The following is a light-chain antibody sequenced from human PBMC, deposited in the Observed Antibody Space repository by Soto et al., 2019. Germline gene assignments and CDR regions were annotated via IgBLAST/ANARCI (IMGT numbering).Light chain of an antibody. J-gene: IGLJ2*01. CDR1: SSNIGTGYD. Sequence: QSVLTQPPSVSGAPGQRVTISCTGSSSNIGTGYDVHWYQQLPGTAPKLLIFGNNNRPSGVPDRFSGSKSGTSASLAITGLQGEDEADYYCSSYAGSNDVVFGGGTQLTVL. V-gene: IGLV1-40*01. CDR2: GNN. CDR3: SSYAGSNDVV.